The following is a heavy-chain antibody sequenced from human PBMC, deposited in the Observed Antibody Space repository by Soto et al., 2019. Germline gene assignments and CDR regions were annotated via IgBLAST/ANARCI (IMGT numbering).Heavy chain of an antibody. CDR1: GFTFSNYW. D-gene: IGHD6-19*01. Sequence: GGSLRLSCAASGFTFSNYWMHWVRQAPGKGLVWVSRINSDGSTTSHTDSVKGRFTISRDNAKNTLYLQMNSLRAEDTAVYYCARLPGYSTGWTPFDFWGQGTQVTVSS. CDR2: INSDGSTT. J-gene: IGHJ4*02. CDR3: ARLPGYSTGWTPFDF. V-gene: IGHV3-74*01.